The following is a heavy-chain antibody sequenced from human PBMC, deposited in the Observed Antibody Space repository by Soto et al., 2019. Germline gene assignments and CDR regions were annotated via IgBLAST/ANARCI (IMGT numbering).Heavy chain of an antibody. Sequence: PSETLSLTCTVSGGSISSSSYYWGWIRQPPGKGLEWIGNVYDSGSTNYNTSLKSRVAISLDTSKSQFSLKLTSVTATDTAVYYCARDKDRLQLGGNYYYILDVWGQGTTVTVSS. V-gene: IGHV4-39*07. CDR1: GGSISSSSYY. D-gene: IGHD5-12*01. CDR3: ARDKDRLQLGGNYYYILDV. J-gene: IGHJ6*02. CDR2: VYDSGST.